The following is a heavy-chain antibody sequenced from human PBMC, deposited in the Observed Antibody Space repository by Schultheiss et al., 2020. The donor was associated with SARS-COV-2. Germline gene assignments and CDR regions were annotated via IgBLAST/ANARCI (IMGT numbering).Heavy chain of an antibody. D-gene: IGHD1-26*01. Sequence: GGSLRLSCAASGFTFSSYGMHWVRQAPGKGLEWVAVISYDGSNKYYADSVKGRFTISRDNAKNTLYLQMNSLRAEDTAVYYCARVTSGSSSADYWGQGTLVTVSS. V-gene: IGHV3-30*03. CDR1: GFTFSSYG. J-gene: IGHJ4*02. CDR3: ARVTSGSSSADY. CDR2: ISYDGSNK.